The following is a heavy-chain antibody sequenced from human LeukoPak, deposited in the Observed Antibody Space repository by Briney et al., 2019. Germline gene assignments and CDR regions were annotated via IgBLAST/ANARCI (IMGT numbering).Heavy chain of an antibody. CDR1: GFTFSTYW. CDR3: AIERSRWDYYDSSGYFNY. J-gene: IGHJ4*02. CDR2: INGDGSTT. D-gene: IGHD3-22*01. V-gene: IGHV3-74*03. Sequence: GGSLRLSCTASGFTFSTYWINWVRQSPGKGLVWVALINGDGSTTTHADSVKGRFTISRDNAKNTAYLQMNSLRAEDTAVYYCAIERSRWDYYDSSGYFNYWGQGTLVTVSS.